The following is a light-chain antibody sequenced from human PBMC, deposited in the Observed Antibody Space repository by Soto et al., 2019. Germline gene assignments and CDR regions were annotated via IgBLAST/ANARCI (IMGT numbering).Light chain of an antibody. Sequence: EIVLTQSPATLSSSPGERATLSCSASPSVSSFLAWSQQKPVQAPRLRIYDATHRATAIPDRFSGIGSGTACTLTSSSLYPDDFAVYYGQQRSNWPKTFGQGTKVEIK. CDR3: QQRSNWPKT. CDR1: PSVSSF. V-gene: IGKV3-11*01. CDR2: DAT. J-gene: IGKJ1*01.